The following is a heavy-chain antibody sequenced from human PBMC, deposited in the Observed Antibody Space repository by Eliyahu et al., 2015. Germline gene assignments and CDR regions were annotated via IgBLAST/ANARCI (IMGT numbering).Heavy chain of an antibody. CDR2: INHSGST. J-gene: IGHJ4*02. CDR3: ARNNGDSRTFDY. CDR1: GGSFSGYX. Sequence: QVQLQQWGAGLLKPSEXLXLTCAVYGGSFSGYXWSWIRQPPGKGLEWIGEINHSGSTNYNPSLKSRVTISVDTSKNQFSLKLSSVTAADTAVYYCARNNGDSRTFDYWGQGTLVTVSS. V-gene: IGHV4-34*01. D-gene: IGHD4-17*01.